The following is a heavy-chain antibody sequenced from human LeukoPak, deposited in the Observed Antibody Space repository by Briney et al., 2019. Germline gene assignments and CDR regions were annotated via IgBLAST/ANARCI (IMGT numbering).Heavy chain of an antibody. CDR2: ISYDGSNK. CDR1: GLTLSNVW. V-gene: IGHV3-30-3*01. Sequence: GGSLRLSCAVSGLTLSNVWMNWVRQAPGKGLEWVAVISYDGSNKYYADSVKGRFTISRDNSKNTLYLQMNSLRAEDTAVYYCARDPGRWGLESPDYWGQGTLVTVSS. D-gene: IGHD3-10*01. CDR3: ARDPGRWGLESPDY. J-gene: IGHJ4*02.